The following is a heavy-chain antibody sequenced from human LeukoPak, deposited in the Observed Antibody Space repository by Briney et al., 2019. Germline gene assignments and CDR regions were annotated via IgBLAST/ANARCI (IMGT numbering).Heavy chain of an antibody. CDR2: IYHSGST. CDR3: ASFKQQRLGYMLFAFDI. D-gene: IGHD6-13*01. J-gene: IGHJ3*02. V-gene: IGHV4-38-2*01. CDR1: GYSMSSGYY. Sequence: SETLSLTCAVSGYSMSSGYYWGWIWQPPGEGLEWLGSIYHSGSTYYNPSLKSRVTISVDTSKNQFSLKLSSVTGADTAVYYCASFKQQRLGYMLFAFDIGCQGTMVTVSS.